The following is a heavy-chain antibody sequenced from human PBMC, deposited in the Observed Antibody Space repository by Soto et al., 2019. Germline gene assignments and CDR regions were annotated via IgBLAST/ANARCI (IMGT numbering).Heavy chain of an antibody. V-gene: IGHV3-7*03. CDR3: ARGRGGGYYYYGMDV. D-gene: IGHD2-15*01. Sequence: PGGSLRLSCAASGFTFSSYWMSWVRQAPGKGLEWVANIKQDGSEKYYVDSVKGRFTISRDNAKNSLYLQMNSLRAEDTAVYYCARGRGGGYYYYGMDVWGQGTTVTVSS. CDR1: GFTFSSYW. CDR2: IKQDGSEK. J-gene: IGHJ6*02.